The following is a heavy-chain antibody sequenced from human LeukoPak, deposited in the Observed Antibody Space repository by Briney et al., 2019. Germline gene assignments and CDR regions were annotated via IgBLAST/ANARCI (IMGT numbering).Heavy chain of an antibody. CDR1: GFTFSTYS. J-gene: IGHJ4*02. D-gene: IGHD3-10*01. Sequence: GGSLRLSCAASGFTFSTYSMNWVRQAPGKGLEWVAVIWYDGSNKYYADSVKGRSTISRDNSKNTLYLQMNSLRAEDTAVYYCAKGKFNYYGSGSYGLDYWGQGTLVTVSS. CDR2: IWYDGSNK. CDR3: AKGKFNYYGSGSYGLDY. V-gene: IGHV3-33*06.